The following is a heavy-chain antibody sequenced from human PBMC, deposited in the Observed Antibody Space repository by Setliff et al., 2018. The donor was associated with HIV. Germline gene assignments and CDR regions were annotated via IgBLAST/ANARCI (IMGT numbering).Heavy chain of an antibody. J-gene: IGHJ4*02. CDR3: ARDRAVPWGGSSSPFDY. D-gene: IGHD6-6*01. CDR1: GGSTSSSSNY. V-gene: IGHV4-39*07. Sequence: SETLSLTCTVSGGSTSSSSNYWGWIRQPPGKGLEWIGNMHYSGTAYYNPSLRSRVKISVDTSKNELSLNLRSVTAADTAVYYCARDRAVPWGGSSSPFDYWGQGTLVTVSS. CDR2: MHYSGTA.